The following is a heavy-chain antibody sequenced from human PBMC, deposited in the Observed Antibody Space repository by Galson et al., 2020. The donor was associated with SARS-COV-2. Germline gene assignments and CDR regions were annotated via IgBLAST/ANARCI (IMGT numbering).Heavy chain of an antibody. D-gene: IGHD3-9*01. Sequence: SVKVSCTASGATFKSYTISWVRQAPGQGLEWMGGIIPIFGSPDYAQKFRGRFTITADERTSTVYMELSSLTSEDTALYYCARLNDIKPIWGRYYYMDVWGKGTTVTVTS. J-gene: IGHJ6*03. V-gene: IGHV1-69*13. CDR2: IIPIFGSP. CDR3: ARLNDIKPIWGRYYYMDV. CDR1: GATFKSYT.